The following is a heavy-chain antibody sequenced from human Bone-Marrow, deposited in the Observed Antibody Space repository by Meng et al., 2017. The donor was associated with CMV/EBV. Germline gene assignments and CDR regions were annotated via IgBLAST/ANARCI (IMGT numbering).Heavy chain of an antibody. Sequence: ASVKVSCKASGGTFTSYDINWVRQATGQGLEWMGWMNPNSGNTGYAQKFQGRVTITRNTSISTAYMELSSLRSEDTAVYYCAREPAHDAFDIWGQGTMVTCSS. D-gene: IGHD2-2*01. V-gene: IGHV1-8*03. J-gene: IGHJ3*02. CDR3: AREPAHDAFDI. CDR2: MNPNSGNT. CDR1: GGTFTSYD.